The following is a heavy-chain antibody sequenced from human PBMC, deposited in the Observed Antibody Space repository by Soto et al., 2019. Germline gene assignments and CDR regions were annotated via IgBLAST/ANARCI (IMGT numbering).Heavy chain of an antibody. Sequence: GGSLRLSCAASGFTFSSYSMNWVRQAPGKGLEWVSSISSSSSYIYYADSVKGRFTISRDNAKNSLYLQMNSLRAEDTAVYYCARGTGKTTYYYSGMDVWGQGTTVTVSS. CDR2: ISSSSSYI. CDR3: ARGTGKTTYYYSGMDV. V-gene: IGHV3-21*01. D-gene: IGHD1-1*01. J-gene: IGHJ6*02. CDR1: GFTFSSYS.